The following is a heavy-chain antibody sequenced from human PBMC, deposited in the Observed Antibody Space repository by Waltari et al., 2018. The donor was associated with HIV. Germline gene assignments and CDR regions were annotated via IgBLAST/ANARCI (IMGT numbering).Heavy chain of an antibody. V-gene: IGHV4-38-2*01. CDR2: MVQSGST. CDR1: GYATSCGTC. D-gene: IGHD2-21*01. J-gene: IGHJ1*01. CDR3: ARAQENPGCLAFQL. Sequence: QVELQASAPGLAGPSQPLSLHCAVSGYATSCGTCCGCVPRPRGKGLEWLGSMVQSGSTYYNPSLKARVTMSIDVTTNRFSLRLNSVTATDTALDYCARAQENPGCLAFQLWSLGTLVTVSS.